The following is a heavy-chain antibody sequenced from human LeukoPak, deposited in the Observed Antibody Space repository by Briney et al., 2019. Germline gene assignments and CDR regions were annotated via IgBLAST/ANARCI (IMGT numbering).Heavy chain of an antibody. Sequence: ASVKVSCKASGYTFTTYGISWVRQAPGQGLEWMGWISAYNGNTNYAQKLQDRVTMTTDTSTSTAYMELRSLRSDDTAVYYCARPYDRNRTYSSSWYTSYYYYYGMDVWGQGTTVTVSS. CDR1: GYTFTTYG. J-gene: IGHJ6*02. V-gene: IGHV1-18*01. CDR3: ARPYDRNRTYSSSWYTSYYYYYGMDV. D-gene: IGHD6-13*01. CDR2: ISAYNGNT.